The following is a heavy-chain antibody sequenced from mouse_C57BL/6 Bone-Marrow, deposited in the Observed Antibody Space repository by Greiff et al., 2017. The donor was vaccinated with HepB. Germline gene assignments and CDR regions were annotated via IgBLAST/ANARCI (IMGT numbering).Heavy chain of an antibody. V-gene: IGHV1-82*01. J-gene: IGHJ1*03. D-gene: IGHD6-1*01. CDR3: TAAGYWYFDV. CDR2: IYPGDGDT. CDR1: GYAFSSSW. Sequence: QVQLQQSGPELAKPGASVKISCKASGYAFSSSWMNWVKQRPGKGLEWIGRIYPGDGDTYYNGKFKGKATLTADKSSSAAYMLLSSLTSEDSAVYCCTAAGYWYFDVWGTGTTVTVSS.